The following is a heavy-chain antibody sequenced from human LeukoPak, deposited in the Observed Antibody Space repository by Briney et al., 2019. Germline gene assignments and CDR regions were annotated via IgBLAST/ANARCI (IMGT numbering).Heavy chain of an antibody. D-gene: IGHD5-18*01. CDR1: GFTFDDYG. CDR3: ARARHGYIYGYRPNELGHFFDY. V-gene: IGHV3-20*04. Sequence: GGSLRLSCAASGFTFDDYGMSWVRHALGEGLEWVSRINWNGCSTGYADSVKGRFTISRDNAKNSLYLQMNSLRAEDTALYYCARARHGYIYGYRPNELGHFFDYWGQGTLVTVSS. CDR2: INWNGCST. J-gene: IGHJ4*02.